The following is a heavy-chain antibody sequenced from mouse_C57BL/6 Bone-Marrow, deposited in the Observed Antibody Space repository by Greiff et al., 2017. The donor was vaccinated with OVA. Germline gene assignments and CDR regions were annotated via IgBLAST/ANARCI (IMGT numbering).Heavy chain of an antibody. J-gene: IGHJ4*01. CDR2: IDPNSGGT. V-gene: IGHV1-72*01. CDR1: GYTFTSYW. D-gene: IGHD1-1*01. Sequence: QVQLQQSGAELVKPGASVKLSCKASGYTFTSYWMHWVKQRPGRGLEWIGRIDPNSGGTKYNEKFKSKATLTVDKPASTAYMQLSSLTSEDSAVYYGARSTVVATNYAMDYWGQGTSVTVSS. CDR3: ARSTVVATNYAMDY.